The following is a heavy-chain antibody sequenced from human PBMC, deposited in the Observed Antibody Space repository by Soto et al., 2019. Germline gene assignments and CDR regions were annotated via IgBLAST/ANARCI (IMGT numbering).Heavy chain of an antibody. Sequence: SVKVSCKASGYTCTGYYVDWVRQAPGQGLEWMGWINPNSGGTNYAQKFQGRVTMTRDTSISTAYMELSRLRSDDTAVYYCATSIAAAGTLMNWFDPWGQGTLVTVSS. D-gene: IGHD6-13*01. J-gene: IGHJ5*02. CDR2: INPNSGGT. CDR3: ATSIAAAGTLMNWFDP. V-gene: IGHV1-2*02. CDR1: GYTCTGYY.